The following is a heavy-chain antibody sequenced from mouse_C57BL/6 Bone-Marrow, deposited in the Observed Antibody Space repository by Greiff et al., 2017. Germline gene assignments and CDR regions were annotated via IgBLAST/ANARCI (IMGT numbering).Heavy chain of an antibody. CDR3: AREDDYDWFAY. D-gene: IGHD2-4*01. V-gene: IGHV1-81*01. CDR2: IYPRSGNP. CDR1: GYTFTSYG. Sequence: QVQLKQSGAELARPGASVKLSCKASGYTFTSYGISWVKQRTGQGLEWIGEIYPRSGNPYYNEKFKGKATLTADKSSSTAYMELRSLTSEDSAVYYCAREDDYDWFAYWGQGTLVTVSA. J-gene: IGHJ3*01.